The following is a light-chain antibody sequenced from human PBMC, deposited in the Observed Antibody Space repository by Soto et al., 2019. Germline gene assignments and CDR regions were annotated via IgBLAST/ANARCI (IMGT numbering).Light chain of an antibody. CDR1: QSVSTN. CDR3: QQSYSTRGA. J-gene: IGKJ5*01. V-gene: IGKV3-15*01. CDR2: NAL. Sequence: EIVMTQSPATLSVSPGEIATLSCSASQSVSTNLAWYQQKPGQAPRLLIYNALTRATGIPARFSGSGSGTEFTLTISSLQSEDFATYYCQQSYSTRGAFGQGTRLEIK.